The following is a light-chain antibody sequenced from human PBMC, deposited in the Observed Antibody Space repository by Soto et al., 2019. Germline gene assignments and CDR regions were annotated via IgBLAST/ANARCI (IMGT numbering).Light chain of an antibody. CDR2: KAS. J-gene: IGKJ1*01. V-gene: IGKV1-5*03. Sequence: DIQMTQSPSTLSASVGERVTIPCRASQSISSWLAWYQQKPGKAPNRLIYKASSLESGVPSRFSGSGSGTEFTLTISSLQPDDSATYYCQQYKSYPWTFGQGTKVEIK. CDR3: QQYKSYPWT. CDR1: QSISSW.